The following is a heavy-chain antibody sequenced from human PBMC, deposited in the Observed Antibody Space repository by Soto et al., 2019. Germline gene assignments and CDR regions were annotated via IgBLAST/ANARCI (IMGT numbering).Heavy chain of an antibody. V-gene: IGHV1-18*04. D-gene: IGHD2-15*01. J-gene: IGHJ6*02. CDR2: ISAYNGST. CDR1: GYTFTSYG. Sequence: ASVKVSCKASGYTFTSYGISWVRQAPGQGLEWMGWISAYNGSTNYAQKLQGRVTMTTDTSTSTAYMELRSLRSDDTAVYYCARDHPGGATPNYYYYGVDVWGQGTTVTVSS. CDR3: ARDHPGGATPNYYYYGVDV.